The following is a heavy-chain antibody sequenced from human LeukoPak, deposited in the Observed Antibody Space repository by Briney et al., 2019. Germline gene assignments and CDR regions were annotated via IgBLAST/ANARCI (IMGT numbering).Heavy chain of an antibody. CDR3: ASGNYGDYVPGWDY. D-gene: IGHD4-17*01. CDR2: IYYSGST. J-gene: IGHJ4*02. Sequence: SETLSLTCAVYGGSFSGYYWSWIRQPPGKGLEWIGYIYYSGSTNYNPSLKSRVTISVDTSKNQFSLKLSSVTAADTAVYYCASGNYGDYVPGWDYWGQGTLVTVSS. V-gene: IGHV4-59*08. CDR1: GGSFSGYY.